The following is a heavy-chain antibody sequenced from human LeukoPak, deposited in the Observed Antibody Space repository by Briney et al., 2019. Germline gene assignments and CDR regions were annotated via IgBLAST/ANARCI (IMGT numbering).Heavy chain of an antibody. V-gene: IGHV1-18*01. Sequence: ASVKVSCKASGYTFTSYGISWVRQAPGQGLEWMGWMSAYNGNTNYAQNLQGRVTMTTDTSTTTAYMELRSLRSDDTAVYYCARRQFVTSDFGYWGQGTLVTVSS. CDR1: GYTFTSYG. CDR3: ARRQFVTSDFGY. CDR2: MSAYNGNT. D-gene: IGHD3-16*02. J-gene: IGHJ4*02.